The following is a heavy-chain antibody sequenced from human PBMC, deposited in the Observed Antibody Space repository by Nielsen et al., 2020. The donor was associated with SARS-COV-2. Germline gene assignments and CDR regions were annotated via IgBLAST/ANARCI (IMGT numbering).Heavy chain of an antibody. CDR3: AREGGGGGYSYGYFDC. CDR1: GGSFSDYY. V-gene: IGHV4-34*01. Sequence: SQTLSLTCAVYGGSFSDYYWTWIRQPPGKGLGWIGSIYYSGSTYYNPSLKSRVTISVDTSKNQFSLKLSSVTAADTAVYYCAREGGGGGYSYGYFDCWGQGTLVTVSS. CDR2: IYYSGST. J-gene: IGHJ4*02. D-gene: IGHD5-18*01.